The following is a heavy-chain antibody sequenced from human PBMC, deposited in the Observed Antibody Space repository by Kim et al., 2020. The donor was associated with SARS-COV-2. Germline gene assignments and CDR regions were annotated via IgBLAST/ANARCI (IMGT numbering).Heavy chain of an antibody. D-gene: IGHD5-12*01. V-gene: IGHV1-69*13. CDR3: ARAPGGYSGYDNYFDY. Sequence: SVKVSCKASGGTFSSYAISWVRQAPGQGLEWMGGIIPIFGTANYAQKFQGRVTITADESTSTAYMELSSLRSEDTAVYYCARAPGGYSGYDNYFDYWGQGTLVTVSS. CDR1: GGTFSSYA. CDR2: IIPIFGTA. J-gene: IGHJ4*02.